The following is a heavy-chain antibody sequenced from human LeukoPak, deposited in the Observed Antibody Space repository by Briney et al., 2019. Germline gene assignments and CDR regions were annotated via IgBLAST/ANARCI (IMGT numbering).Heavy chain of an antibody. V-gene: IGHV3-11*01. CDR2: IRGRGSDL. CDR1: GFNLSDYY. D-gene: IGHD3-22*01. CDR3: VRSIGSYYTMDV. Sequence: PGGSLRLSCVACGFNLSDYYMNWIRQAPGGGLEWVSYIRGRGSDLYYAASVKGRFTISRDNAKNSLYLQMNSLRAEDTAVYYCVRSIGSYYTMDVWGQGTTVTVSS. J-gene: IGHJ6*02.